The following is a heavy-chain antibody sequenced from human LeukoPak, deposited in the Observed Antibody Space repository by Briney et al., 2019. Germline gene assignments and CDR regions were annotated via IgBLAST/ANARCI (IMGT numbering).Heavy chain of an antibody. Sequence: GGSLGLSCAASGFTFSSYEMNWVRQAPGKGLEWVSAISVSGTKTFHADSVKGRFTISRDNSKNTLFLQINSLSAEDTAVYYCARGLSSGWHFDYWGQGTLVTVSS. CDR1: GFTFSSYE. J-gene: IGHJ4*02. CDR2: ISVSGTKT. CDR3: ARGLSSGWHFDY. D-gene: IGHD6-25*01. V-gene: IGHV3-23*01.